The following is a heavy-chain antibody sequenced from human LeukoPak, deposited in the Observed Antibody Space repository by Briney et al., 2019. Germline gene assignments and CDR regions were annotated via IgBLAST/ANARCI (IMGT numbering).Heavy chain of an antibody. CDR2: IWYEGNNK. Sequence: PGGSLRLSCAASGFTVSIHGMLWVRQAPGKGLEWVAVIWYEGNNKYYADSVKGRFTISRDNSKNTLYLQMHSLRAEDTAVYYCAKSEVAAAPDYWGQGTLVTVSS. CDR1: GFTVSIHG. V-gene: IGHV3-33*06. J-gene: IGHJ4*02. D-gene: IGHD6-13*01. CDR3: AKSEVAAAPDY.